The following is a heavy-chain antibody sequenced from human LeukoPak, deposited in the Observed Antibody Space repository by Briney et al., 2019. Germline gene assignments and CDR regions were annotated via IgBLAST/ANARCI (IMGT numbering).Heavy chain of an antibody. V-gene: IGHV5-51*01. CDR3: ARRDYYDSSGYYSLGNSAFDI. J-gene: IGHJ3*02. CDR2: IYPGDSDT. CDR1: GYSFTSYW. D-gene: IGHD3-22*01. Sequence: GESLKISCKGSGYSFTSYWIGWVRQMPGKGLEWMGIIYPGDSDTRYSPSFQGQVTISADKSISTAYLQWSSLKASDTAMYYCARRDYYDSSGYYSLGNSAFDIWGQGTMVTVSS.